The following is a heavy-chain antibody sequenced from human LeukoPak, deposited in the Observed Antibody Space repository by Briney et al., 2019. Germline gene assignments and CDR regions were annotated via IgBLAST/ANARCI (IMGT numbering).Heavy chain of an antibody. V-gene: IGHV5-10-1*01. CDR3: ARHRGGGSIYYFDY. D-gene: IGHD2-2*01. CDR1: GYSFSSHW. Sequence: GESLKISCKGSGYSFSSHWISWVRQMPGKGLEWMGRIDPSDSYTNYSPSFQGHVTISADKSISTAYLQWSSLKASDTAMYYCARHRGGGSIYYFDYWGQGTLVTVSS. J-gene: IGHJ4*02. CDR2: IDPSDSYT.